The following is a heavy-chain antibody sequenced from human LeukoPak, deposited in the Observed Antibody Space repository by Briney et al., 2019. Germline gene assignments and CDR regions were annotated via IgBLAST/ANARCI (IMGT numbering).Heavy chain of an antibody. D-gene: IGHD3-16*01. CDR1: GYTSINFC. Sequence: GESLQISCRASGYTSINFCIACLRQMPGKGLEWMVIIYGGDSNTRYSPSFQGQVTISADKSTGTAYLQWTSLTASDTAMYYCARHNCYDSWGQGTLVTVSS. CDR3: ARHNCYDS. V-gene: IGHV5-51*01. J-gene: IGHJ4*02. CDR2: IYGGDSNT.